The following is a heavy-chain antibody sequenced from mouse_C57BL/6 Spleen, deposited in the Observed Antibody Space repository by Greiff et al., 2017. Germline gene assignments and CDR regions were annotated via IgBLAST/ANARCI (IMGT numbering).Heavy chain of an antibody. CDR2: INPSSGYT. J-gene: IGHJ2*01. CDR1: GYTFTSYT. V-gene: IGHV1-4*01. Sequence: VQLQQSGADLVRPGASVKMSCTASGYTFTSYTMHWVKQRPGQGLEWIGYINPSSGYTKYNQKFKDKATLTADKSSSTAYMQLSSLTSEDTAVYNCARGDSYCSRPFDYWGQGTTLTVAS. D-gene: IGHD1-1*01. CDR3: ARGDSYCSRPFDY.